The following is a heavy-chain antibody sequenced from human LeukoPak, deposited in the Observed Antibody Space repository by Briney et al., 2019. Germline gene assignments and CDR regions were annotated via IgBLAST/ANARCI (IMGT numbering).Heavy chain of an antibody. CDR2: IYYSGST. V-gene: IGHV4-59*01. J-gene: IGHJ4*02. CDR1: GGSISSYY. D-gene: IGHD6-13*01. Sequence: SETLSLTCTVSGGSISSYYWSWIRQPPGKGLEWIGYIYYSGSTNHNPSLKSRVTISVETSKNQFSLKLTSVTAADTAVYYCARDTSSWPTLEYWGQGTLVTVSS. CDR3: ARDTSSWPTLEY.